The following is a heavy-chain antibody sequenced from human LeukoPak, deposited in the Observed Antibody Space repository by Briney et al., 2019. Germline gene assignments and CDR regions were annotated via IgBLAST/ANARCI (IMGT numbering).Heavy chain of an antibody. CDR1: GFTFSSYA. Sequence: GGSLRLSCAASGFTFSSYAMSCVRQAPGRRLEWVSAISGSGGSTYYADSVKGRVTISRDNSKNTLYLQMNSLRAEDTAVYYCAKEFGDDSSGYPDYWGQGTLATVFS. J-gene: IGHJ4*02. CDR3: AKEFGDDSSGYPDY. V-gene: IGHV3-23*01. CDR2: ISGSGGST. D-gene: IGHD3-22*01.